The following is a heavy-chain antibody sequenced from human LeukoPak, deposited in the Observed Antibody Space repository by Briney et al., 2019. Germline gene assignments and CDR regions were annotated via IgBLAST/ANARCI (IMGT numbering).Heavy chain of an antibody. D-gene: IGHD1-20*01. Sequence: GGSLRLSCAASGFTFSSYNMNWVRQAPGKGLECVSYISSSSTIYYADSVTGRFTISRDNAKNSLYLQMNSLRAEDTAVYYCVSGNNCNYWGQGTLVTVSS. CDR2: ISSSSTI. J-gene: IGHJ4*02. CDR1: GFTFSSYN. V-gene: IGHV3-48*01. CDR3: VSGNNCNY.